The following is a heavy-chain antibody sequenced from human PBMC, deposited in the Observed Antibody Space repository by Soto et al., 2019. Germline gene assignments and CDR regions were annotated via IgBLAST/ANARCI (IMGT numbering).Heavy chain of an antibody. V-gene: IGHV1-69*04. CDR3: ARGPLVVLNYFES. CDR2: IFPLTDIP. CDR1: GGTFSNYP. J-gene: IGHJ4*02. Sequence: SVKVSCKASGGTFSNYPINWVRQAPGQGLEWMGSIFPLTDIPDYAQNFQARLTISADKSTSTAYMELSSLTSDDTAMYFCARGPLVVLNYFESWGQGTLVTVSS.